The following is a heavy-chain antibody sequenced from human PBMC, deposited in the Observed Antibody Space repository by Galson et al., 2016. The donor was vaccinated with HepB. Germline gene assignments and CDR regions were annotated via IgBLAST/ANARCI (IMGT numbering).Heavy chain of an antibody. D-gene: IGHD4-17*01. CDR2: INPDGGST. CDR1: GYIITRHY. Sequence: SVKVSCKASGYIITRHYMHWVRQAPGQGLEWMGIINPDGGSTSYAQKFQARVTLTRDTSTNTVYMELSSLRSEDTAVYYCARDLYGDYSYYYGMDVWGQGTKVTVSS. CDR3: ARDLYGDYSYYYGMDV. V-gene: IGHV1-46*01. J-gene: IGHJ6*02.